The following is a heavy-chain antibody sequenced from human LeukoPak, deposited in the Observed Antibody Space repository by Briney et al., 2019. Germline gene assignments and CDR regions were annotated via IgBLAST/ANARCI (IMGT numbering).Heavy chain of an antibody. CDR1: GFTFSNYG. J-gene: IGHJ4*02. V-gene: IGHV3-30*02. Sequence: GGSLRLSCAASGFTFSNYGMHWVRQAPGKGLEWVAFIRYDGSNKYYADSVKGRFTISRDNSKNTLYLQMNSLRAEDTAVYYCAKGLRFLEWLYQGYWGQGTLVTVSS. CDR2: IRYDGSNK. CDR3: AKGLRFLEWLYQGY. D-gene: IGHD3-3*01.